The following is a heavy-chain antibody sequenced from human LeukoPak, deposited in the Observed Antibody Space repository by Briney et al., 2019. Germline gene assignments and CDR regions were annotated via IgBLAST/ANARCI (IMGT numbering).Heavy chain of an antibody. CDR1: GGSISSGRYS. CDR3: ARDLGYCSGGSCYHDAFDI. Sequence: SETLSLTCTVSGGSISSGRYSWSWIRQPPGKGLEWIGYIYHSGSTYYNPSLKSRVTISVDTSKNQFCLKLSSVTAADTAVYYCARDLGYCSGGSCYHDAFDIWGQGTMVTVSS. CDR2: IYHSGST. V-gene: IGHV4-30-2*01. J-gene: IGHJ3*02. D-gene: IGHD2-15*01.